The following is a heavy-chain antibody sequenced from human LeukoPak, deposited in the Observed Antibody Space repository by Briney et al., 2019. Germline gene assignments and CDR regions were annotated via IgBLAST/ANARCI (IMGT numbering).Heavy chain of an antibody. CDR1: GFTFTSSA. CDR3: ARDWVVVIRHHWFDP. D-gene: IGHD3-22*01. V-gene: IGHV1-58*02. J-gene: IGHJ5*02. CDR2: IVVGSGNT. Sequence: SVKVSCKASGFTFTSSAMQWVRQARGQRLEWIGWIVVGSGNTNYAQKFQERVTITRDMSTSTAYMELRSLRSDDTAVYYCARDWVVVIRHHWFDPWGQGTLVTVSS.